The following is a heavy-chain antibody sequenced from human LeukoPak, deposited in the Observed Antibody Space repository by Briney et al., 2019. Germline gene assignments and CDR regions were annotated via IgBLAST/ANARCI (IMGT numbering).Heavy chain of an antibody. D-gene: IGHD2-2*01. V-gene: IGHV1-2*02. Sequence: GASVKVSCKASGYTFTGYYMHWVRQAPGQGLEWMGWINLNSGATNSVQKFQGRVTMTRDTSISTAYMELSRLRSDDTAMYYCARIRTCITTSCHFDYWGQGTLVTVSS. J-gene: IGHJ4*02. CDR3: ARIRTCITTSCHFDY. CDR1: GYTFTGYY. CDR2: INLNSGAT.